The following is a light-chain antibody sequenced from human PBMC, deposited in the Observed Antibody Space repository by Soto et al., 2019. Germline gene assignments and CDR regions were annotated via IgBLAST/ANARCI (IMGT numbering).Light chain of an antibody. V-gene: IGKV3-15*01. CDR1: QSVSSN. CDR3: QQYNNWPRT. Sequence: EIVMTQSPATLSVSPGESATLSCRASQSVSSNLAWHQQRPGQAPRLLIYAASTRATGIPARFSGSGSGTESTLIIDSLQSEDFAVYYCQQYNNWPRTFGQGTKVDI. J-gene: IGKJ1*01. CDR2: AAS.